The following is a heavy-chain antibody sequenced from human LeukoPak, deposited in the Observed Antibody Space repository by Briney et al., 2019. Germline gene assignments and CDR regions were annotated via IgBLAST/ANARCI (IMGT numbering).Heavy chain of an antibody. CDR1: GGSISSYY. D-gene: IGHD3-10*01. V-gene: IGHV4-59*01. CDR2: IYYSGST. J-gene: IGHJ4*02. Sequence: SETLSLTCTVSGGSISSYYWSWIRQPPGKGLEWIGYIYYSGSTNYNPSLKSRVTISVDTSKNQFSLKLSSVTAADTAVYYCARSMVRGVIFEAFFGYWGQGTLVTVSS. CDR3: ARSMVRGVIFEAFFGY.